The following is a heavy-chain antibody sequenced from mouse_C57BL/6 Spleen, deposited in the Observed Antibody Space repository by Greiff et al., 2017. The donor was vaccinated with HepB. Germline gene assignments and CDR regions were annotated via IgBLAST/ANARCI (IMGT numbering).Heavy chain of an antibody. V-gene: IGHV1-82*01. CDR2: IYPGDGDT. D-gene: IGHD3-2*02. J-gene: IGHJ2*01. Sequence: VQRVESGPELVKPGASVKISCKASGYAFSSSWMNWVKQRPGKGLEWIGRIYPGDGDTNYNGKFKGKATLTADKSSSTAYMQLSSLTSEDSAVYFCARENSSGPYYFDYWGQGTTLTVSS. CDR1: GYAFSSSW. CDR3: ARENSSGPYYFDY.